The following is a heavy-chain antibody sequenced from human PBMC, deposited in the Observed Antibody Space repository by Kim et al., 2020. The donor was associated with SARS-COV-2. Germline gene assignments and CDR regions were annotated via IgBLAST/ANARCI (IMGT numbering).Heavy chain of an antibody. Sequence: DSVKGRFTITRDKSKNTLNLQMNSLRAEDTAVYDCAKDTSLGPFISQCDHWGQGTLVTVSS. V-gene: IGHV3-30*02. J-gene: IGHJ4*02. D-gene: IGHD3-10*01. CDR3: AKDTSLGPFISQCDH.